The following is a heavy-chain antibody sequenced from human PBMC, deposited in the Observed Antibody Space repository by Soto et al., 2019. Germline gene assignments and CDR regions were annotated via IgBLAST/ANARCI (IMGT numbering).Heavy chain of an antibody. Sequence: GESLKISCKAFRYSFTDYWIGWVRQMPGKGLEWMGFIYPGDSDTRYSPSFQGQVTISADKSISTAYLQWSSLKASDTAMYYCASPVRGYSGYAPGYWGQGTLVTVSS. CDR3: ASPVRGYSGYAPGY. CDR1: RYSFTDYW. J-gene: IGHJ4*02. CDR2: IYPGDSDT. V-gene: IGHV5-51*01. D-gene: IGHD5-12*01.